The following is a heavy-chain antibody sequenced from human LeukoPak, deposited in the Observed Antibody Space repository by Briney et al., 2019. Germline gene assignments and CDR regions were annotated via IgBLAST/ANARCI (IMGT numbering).Heavy chain of an antibody. CDR2: IYHSGDT. Sequence: PSETLSLTCIVSGYSITSGYYWGWIRQPPGKGLEWIGSIYHSGDTYYNPSLKSRVTISVDTSKNQFSLKLSSVTAADTAVYYCARGLDYGDYYFDYWGQGTLVTVSS. CDR1: GYSITSGYY. V-gene: IGHV4-38-2*02. CDR3: ARGLDYGDYYFDY. J-gene: IGHJ4*02. D-gene: IGHD4-17*01.